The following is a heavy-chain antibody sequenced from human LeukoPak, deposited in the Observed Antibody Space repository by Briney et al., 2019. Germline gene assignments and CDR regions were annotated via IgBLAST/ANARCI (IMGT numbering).Heavy chain of an antibody. V-gene: IGHV1-18*01. D-gene: IGHD3-22*01. CDR1: GYTFTSYG. CDR2: ISAYNGNT. J-gene: IGHJ4*02. Sequence: ASVKVSCKASGYTFTSYGISWVRQAPGQGLEWMGWISAYNGNTNYAQKLQGRVIMTTDTSTSTAYMELRSLRSDDTAVYYCAREGYYDSSGYYYVGPFDYWGQGTLVTVSS. CDR3: AREGYYDSSGYYYVGPFDY.